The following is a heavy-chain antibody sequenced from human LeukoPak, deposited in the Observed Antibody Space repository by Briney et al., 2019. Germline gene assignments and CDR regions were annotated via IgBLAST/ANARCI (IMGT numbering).Heavy chain of an antibody. CDR3: ARDPDPLDWGSFRYFDY. Sequence: GASVKVSCKASGYTFTGYYMHWVRQAPGRGLEWMGWINPNSGGTNYAQKFQGRVAMTRDTSISTAYMELSRLRSDDTAVYYCARDPDPLDWGSFRYFDYWGQGTLVTVSS. D-gene: IGHD3/OR15-3a*01. CDR1: GYTFTGYY. J-gene: IGHJ4*02. V-gene: IGHV1-2*02. CDR2: INPNSGGT.